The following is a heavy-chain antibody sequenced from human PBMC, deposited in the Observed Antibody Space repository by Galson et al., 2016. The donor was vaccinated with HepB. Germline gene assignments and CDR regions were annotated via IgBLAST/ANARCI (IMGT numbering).Heavy chain of an antibody. CDR2: TYYRSKFYN. D-gene: IGHD6-6*01. J-gene: IGHJ6*02. Sequence: CAISGDSVSSNSVVWNWIRQSPSRGLEWLGRTYYRSKFYNDYAVSVKSRITINPDTSKNQFSLQLNSVTPEDTAVYYCARDGGYGSSSGRGMDVWGQGTTVTVSS. CDR1: GDSVSSNSVV. CDR3: ARDGGYGSSSGRGMDV. V-gene: IGHV6-1*01.